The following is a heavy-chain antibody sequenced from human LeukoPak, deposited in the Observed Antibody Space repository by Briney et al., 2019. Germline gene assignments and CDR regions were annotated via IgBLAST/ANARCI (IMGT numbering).Heavy chain of an antibody. CDR2: IYPGDSDT. Sequence: GESLKISCKGSGYSFTYYWIGWVRQMPGKGLEWMGIIYPGDSDTGYRPSFQGQVTISVDKSISTAYLQWSSLKASDTAMYYCARQDGNSKYYFDYWGQGTLVTVSS. J-gene: IGHJ4*02. D-gene: IGHD1-1*01. CDR1: GYSFTYYW. CDR3: ARQDGNSKYYFDY. V-gene: IGHV5-51*01.